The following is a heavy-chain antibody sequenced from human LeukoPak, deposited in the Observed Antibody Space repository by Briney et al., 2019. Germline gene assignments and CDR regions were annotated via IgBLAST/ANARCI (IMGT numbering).Heavy chain of an antibody. Sequence: GGSLRLSCAASGFTFSDYYMSWIRQAPGKGLEWVSYIGSSGSTTYYADSVKGRFTISRDNAKNSLYLQMNSLRAEDTALYHCARGPRDYYDSSGYFPSDYWGQGTLVTVSS. CDR2: IGSSGSTT. CDR1: GFTFSDYY. V-gene: IGHV3-11*01. D-gene: IGHD3-22*01. J-gene: IGHJ4*02. CDR3: ARGPRDYYDSSGYFPSDY.